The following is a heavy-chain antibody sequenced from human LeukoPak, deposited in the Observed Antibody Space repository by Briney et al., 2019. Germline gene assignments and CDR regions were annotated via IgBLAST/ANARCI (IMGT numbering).Heavy chain of an antibody. CDR1: GFTFSSYA. J-gene: IGHJ4*02. Sequence: HTGGSLRLSCAASGFTFSSYAKHWVRQAPGKGLEWVAVISYDGSNKYYADSVKGRFTISRDNSKNTLYLQMNSLRAEDTAVYYCARDHDFWSGPLDYWGQGTLVTVSS. D-gene: IGHD3-3*01. V-gene: IGHV3-30-3*01. CDR2: ISYDGSNK. CDR3: ARDHDFWSGPLDY.